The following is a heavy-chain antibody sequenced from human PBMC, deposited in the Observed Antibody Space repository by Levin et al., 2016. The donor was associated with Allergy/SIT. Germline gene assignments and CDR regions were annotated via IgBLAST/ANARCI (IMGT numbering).Heavy chain of an antibody. Sequence: GESLKISCAASGFTFSSYAMSWVRQAPGKGLEWVSAISGSGGSTYYADSVKGRFTISRDNSKNTLYLQMNSLRAEDTAVYYCASGRITMVDYWGQGTLVTVSS. CDR3: ASGRITMVDY. CDR2: ISGSGGST. D-gene: IGHD3-10*01. V-gene: IGHV3-23*01. CDR1: GFTFSSYA. J-gene: IGHJ4*02.